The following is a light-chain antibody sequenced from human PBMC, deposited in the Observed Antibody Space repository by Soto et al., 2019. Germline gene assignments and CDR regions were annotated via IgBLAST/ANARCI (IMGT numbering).Light chain of an antibody. Sequence: EIVLTQSPGTLSLSPGERATLSCRASQSVSSSYLAWYQQKPGQAPRLLIYGASSRATGIPDRFSGSGSGTYFALTISRLEPEDFAVYYCQHYGSSPGYTFGQGTKLEIK. J-gene: IGKJ2*01. CDR1: QSVSSSY. V-gene: IGKV3-20*01. CDR3: QHYGSSPGYT. CDR2: GAS.